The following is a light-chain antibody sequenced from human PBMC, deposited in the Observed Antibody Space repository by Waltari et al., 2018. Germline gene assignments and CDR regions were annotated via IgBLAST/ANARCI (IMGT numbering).Light chain of an antibody. CDR1: SSNIGNNY. Sequence: QSVLTQPPSVSAAPGQTVTISCSGSSSNIGNNYVSWYQQFPGTAPKLLIYDNNKRPSGIPDRFSGSKSDTSASLGITGLQAGDEADYYCGTWDSSLSAEVFGTGTKVTVL. CDR3: GTWDSSLSAEV. J-gene: IGLJ1*01. CDR2: DNN. V-gene: IGLV1-51*01.